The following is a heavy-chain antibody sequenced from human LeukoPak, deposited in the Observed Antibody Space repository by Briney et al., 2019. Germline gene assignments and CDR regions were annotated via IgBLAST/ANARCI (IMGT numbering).Heavy chain of an antibody. CDR2: ISPDSGAT. J-gene: IGHJ4*02. V-gene: IGHV1-2*02. CDR1: GYTFTGHY. CDR3: VREGYSTSSGPLDY. Sequence: ASVKVSCKASGYTFTGHYMHWVRQAPGQGLEWMGWISPDSGATNYAQKFQGRVTMTRDTSISTAYMELSSLRSDDTAVYFCVREGYSTSSGPLDYWGQGTLVTVSS. D-gene: IGHD6-6*01.